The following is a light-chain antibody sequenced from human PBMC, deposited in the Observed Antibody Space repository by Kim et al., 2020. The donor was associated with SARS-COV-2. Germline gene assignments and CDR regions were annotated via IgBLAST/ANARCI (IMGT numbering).Light chain of an antibody. CDR2: EVS. J-gene: IGLJ1*01. CDR3: SSYAGSNNEV. Sequence: QSVPIACTGTRSDVGGYNYVSWYQQHPGKAPKLMIYEVSKRPSGVPDRFSGSKSGNTASLTVSGLQAEDEADYYCSSYAGSNNEVFGTGTKVTVL. CDR1: RSDVGGYNY. V-gene: IGLV2-8*01.